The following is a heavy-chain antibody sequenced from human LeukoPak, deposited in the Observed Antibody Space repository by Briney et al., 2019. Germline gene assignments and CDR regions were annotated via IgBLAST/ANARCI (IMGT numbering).Heavy chain of an antibody. CDR3: ARVRGVVAWDL. V-gene: IGHV3-53*01. J-gene: IGHJ2*01. Sequence: GGSLRLSCAASGFTVSSNYMSWVRHAPGKGLEWVSVIYSGGSTYYADSVKGRFTISRDNSKNTLYLQMNSLRAEDPAVYYCARVRGVVAWDLWGRGTLFTVSS. D-gene: IGHD3-10*01. CDR1: GFTVSSNY. CDR2: IYSGGST.